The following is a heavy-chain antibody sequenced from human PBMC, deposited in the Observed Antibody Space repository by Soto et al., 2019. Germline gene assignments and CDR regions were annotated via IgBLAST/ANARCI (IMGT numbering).Heavy chain of an antibody. CDR2: IDPSDSYT. D-gene: IGHD1-1*01. CDR1: GYNFTAFC. J-gene: IGHJ5*01. CDR3: ARVYKNWSDS. Sequence: GESLKISCKASGYNFTAFCIHWVRQMPGRGLEWLGKIDPSDSYTNYSPSFEGHVTISTDNSISTAYLQWSSLRASDTALYFCARVYKNWSDSWAQGTLVTVPQ. V-gene: IGHV5-10-1*01.